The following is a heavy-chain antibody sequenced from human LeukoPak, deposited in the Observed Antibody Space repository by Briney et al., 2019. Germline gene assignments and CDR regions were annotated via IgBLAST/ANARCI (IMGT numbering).Heavy chain of an antibody. V-gene: IGHV3-7*01. CDR3: ARTGSGSYYIEY. D-gene: IGHD3-10*01. Sequence: GGSLRLSCAASGFTFSYYGMNWVRQAPGKGLEWVANIKQDGSEKYYVDSVKGRFTISRDNSKNTLYLQMNSLRAEDTAVYYCARTGSGSYYIEYWGQGTLVTVSS. CDR1: GFTFSYYG. CDR2: IKQDGSEK. J-gene: IGHJ4*02.